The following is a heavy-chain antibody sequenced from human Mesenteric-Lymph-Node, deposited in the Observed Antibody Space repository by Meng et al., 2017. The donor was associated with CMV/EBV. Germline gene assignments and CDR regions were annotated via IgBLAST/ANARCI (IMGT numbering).Heavy chain of an antibody. CDR3: ERPAARFLYYYYGMDV. CDR2: ISGSGGST. D-gene: IGHD2-2*01. V-gene: IGHV3-23*01. CDR1: GFTFSSYA. J-gene: IGHJ6*02. Sequence: GGSLRLSCAASGFTFSSYAMSWVRQAPGKGLEWVSAISGSGGSTYYADSVKGRFTISRDNYKNTLYLQMNSLRAEDTAVYYCERPAARFLYYYYGMDVWGQGTMVTVSS.